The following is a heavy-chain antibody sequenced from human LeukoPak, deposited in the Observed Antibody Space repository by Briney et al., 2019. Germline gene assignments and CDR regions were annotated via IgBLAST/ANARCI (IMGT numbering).Heavy chain of an antibody. V-gene: IGHV4-59*11. Sequence: PSETLSLTCTVSGASISSHYGSWIRQPPGKGLEWIGYIYYSGSTNYNPSLKSRVTISVDTSKNQFSLKLSSVTAADTAVYYCARLRDYYMDVWGKGTTVTVSS. J-gene: IGHJ6*03. CDR3: ARLRDYYMDV. CDR1: GASISSHY. CDR2: IYYSGST.